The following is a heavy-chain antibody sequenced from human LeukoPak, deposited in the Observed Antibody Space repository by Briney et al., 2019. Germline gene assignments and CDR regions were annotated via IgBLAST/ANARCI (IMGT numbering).Heavy chain of an antibody. CDR3: AKGSSGYFFDL. CDR1: GITLSNYG. V-gene: IGHV3-23*01. D-gene: IGHD3-22*01. CDR2: MSGSGGGT. J-gene: IGHJ4*02. Sequence: GGSLRLSCAVSGITLSNYGMSWVRKAPGKGLEWVAGMSGSGGGTNYADSVKGRFSVSRDNSKNTLFLQMNSLRAEDTALYYCAKGSSGYFFDLWGQGTLVTVSS.